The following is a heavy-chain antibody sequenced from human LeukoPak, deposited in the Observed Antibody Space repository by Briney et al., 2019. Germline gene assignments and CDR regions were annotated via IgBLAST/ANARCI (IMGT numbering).Heavy chain of an antibody. J-gene: IGHJ5*02. CDR3: ARGGQWLLGWFDP. Sequence: GGSLRLSCAASGFTFSSYAMHWVRQAPGKGLEWVAVISYDGSNKYYADSVKGRFTISRDNSKNTLYLQMNSLRAEDTAVYYCARGGQWLLGWFDPWGQGTLVTVSS. CDR2: ISYDGSNK. CDR1: GFTFSSYA. V-gene: IGHV3-30*04. D-gene: IGHD6-19*01.